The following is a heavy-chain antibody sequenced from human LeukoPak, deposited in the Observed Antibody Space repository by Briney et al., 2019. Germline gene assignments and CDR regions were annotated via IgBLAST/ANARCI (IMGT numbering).Heavy chain of an antibody. CDR3: ARRYTSGYYDAFDM. CDR1: GGSITSDTYS. J-gene: IGHJ3*02. V-gene: IGHV4-30-2*01. D-gene: IGHD3-22*01. CDR2: IYHSGYT. Sequence: PSETLSLTCAVSGGSITSDTYSWSWIRQPPGKGLECIGYIYHSGYTDYNPSLKSRVTLSVDRSKNQFSLKVDSVTAADTAMYYCARRYTSGYYDAFDMWGQGTMVTVSS.